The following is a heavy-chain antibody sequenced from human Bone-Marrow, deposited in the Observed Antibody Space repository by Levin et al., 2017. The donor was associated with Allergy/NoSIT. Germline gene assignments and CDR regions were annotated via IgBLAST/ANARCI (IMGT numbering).Heavy chain of an antibody. CDR1: GFTFSSSE. V-gene: IGHV3-30*04. CDR2: ISHDGRNK. Sequence: QSGGSLRLSCAASGFTFSSSEMHWVRQAPGKGLEWVAVISHDGRNKYYTDSVKGRFTTSRDNSMNLVDLQMNNLRIEDTAVYYCARDGGWTFGGEGFRHGMDVWGRGTTVTVSS. CDR3: ARDGGWTFGGEGFRHGMDV. J-gene: IGHJ6*02. D-gene: IGHD3-10*01.